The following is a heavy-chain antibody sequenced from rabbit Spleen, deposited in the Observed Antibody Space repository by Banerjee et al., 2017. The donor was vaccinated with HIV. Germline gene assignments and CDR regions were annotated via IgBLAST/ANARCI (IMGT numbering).Heavy chain of an antibody. Sequence: QSLEESGGDLVKPGASLTLTCKASGFDLSSYYYMCWVRQAPGKGLELIACIYVSSGSTYYASWAKGRFTISKTSSTTVTLQMTSLTGADTATYFCARGLLAGSASWLGYLDLWGQGTLVTV. CDR1: GFDLSSYYY. D-gene: IGHD6-1*01. V-gene: IGHV1S40*01. J-gene: IGHJ4*01. CDR3: ARGLLAGSASWLGYLDL. CDR2: IYVSSGST.